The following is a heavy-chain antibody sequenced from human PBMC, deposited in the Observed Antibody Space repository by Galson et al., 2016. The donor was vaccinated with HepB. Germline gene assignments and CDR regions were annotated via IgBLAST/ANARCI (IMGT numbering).Heavy chain of an antibody. CDR2: IKEDGSST. CDR3: ARDHISGRGPFFDY. V-gene: IGHV3-7*03. CDR1: GFTFRRSW. J-gene: IGHJ4*02. Sequence: SLRLSCAASGFTFRRSWMTWVRQAPGRGPEWLANIKEDGSSTNHVDSVKGRFTISRDNAKTSLYLQMNSLRAEDTAVYYCARDHISGRGPFFDYWGQGIPVTVSS. D-gene: IGHD3-3*02.